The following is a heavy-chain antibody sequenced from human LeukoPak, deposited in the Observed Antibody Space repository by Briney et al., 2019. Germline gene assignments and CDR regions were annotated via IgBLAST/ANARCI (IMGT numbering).Heavy chain of an antibody. J-gene: IGHJ4*02. CDR2: MNPNSGNT. CDR3: ASRLSLYYYGSGSYSNDY. D-gene: IGHD3-10*01. CDR1: GYTFTSYD. Sequence: ASVKVSCKASGYTFTSYDINWVRQATGQGLEWMGWMNPNSGNTGYAQKFQGRVTMTRNTSISTAYMELSSLRSEDTAVYNCASRLSLYYYGSGSYSNDYWGQGTLVTVSS. V-gene: IGHV1-8*01.